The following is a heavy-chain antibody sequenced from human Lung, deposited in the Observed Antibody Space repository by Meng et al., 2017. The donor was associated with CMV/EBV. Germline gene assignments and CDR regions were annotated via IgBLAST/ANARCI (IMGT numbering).Heavy chain of an antibody. V-gene: IGHV1-2*02. CDR2: IHHHRGDT. CDR1: GYTFTAHY. CDR3: ARDNNWGPDY. J-gene: IGHJ4*02. Sequence: ASVKVSCKASGYTFTAHYFHWVRQAPGHGLEWMGWIHHHRGDTKYAQQFQGRVTLTRDTSINTGYMELTRLTSDDAAVYYCARDNNWGPDYWGQGTLVTVSS. D-gene: IGHD7-27*01.